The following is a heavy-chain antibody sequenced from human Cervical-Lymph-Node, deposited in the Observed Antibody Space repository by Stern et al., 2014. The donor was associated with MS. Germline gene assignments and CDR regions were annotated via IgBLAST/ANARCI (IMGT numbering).Heavy chain of an antibody. V-gene: IGHV4-59*01. CDR2: IYSSGST. J-gene: IGHJ3*02. Sequence: VQLVESGPGLVKPSETLSLTCTGSGGSISSYYWSWIRQPPGKGLEWIGYIYSSGSTNYIPSLKSRVTISVDTSKNQFSLKLSSVTAADTAVYYCARGYYYGSGNAFDIWGQGTMVTVSS. CDR1: GGSISSYY. CDR3: ARGYYYGSGNAFDI. D-gene: IGHD3-10*01.